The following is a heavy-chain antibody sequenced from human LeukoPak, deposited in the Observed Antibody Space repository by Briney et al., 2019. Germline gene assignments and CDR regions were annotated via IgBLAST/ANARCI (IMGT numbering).Heavy chain of an antibody. J-gene: IGHJ4*02. V-gene: IGHV3-53*01. CDR3: AREDQWQLALDY. Sequence: GGSLRLSCAASGFTVSSNYMSWVRQAPGKGLEWVSFISGSSGRIYYADSLKGRFTISRDNSKNTLYLQMNSLRAEDTAVYYCAREDQWQLALDYWGQGTLVTVSS. CDR1: GFTVSSNY. CDR2: ISGSSGRI. D-gene: IGHD6-6*01.